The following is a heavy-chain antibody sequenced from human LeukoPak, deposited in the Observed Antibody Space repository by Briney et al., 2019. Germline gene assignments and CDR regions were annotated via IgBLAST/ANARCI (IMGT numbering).Heavy chain of an antibody. CDR1: GFTVSPNY. CDR3: AKDIFSDWF. CDR2: ISWNSGSI. Sequence: TGGSLRLSCAASGFTVSPNYMSWVRQAPGKGLEWVSGISWNSGSIGYADSVKGRFTISRDNAKNSLYLQMNSLRAEDTALYYCAKDIFSDWFWGQGTTVTVSS. D-gene: IGHD3/OR15-3a*01. V-gene: IGHV3-9*01. J-gene: IGHJ3*01.